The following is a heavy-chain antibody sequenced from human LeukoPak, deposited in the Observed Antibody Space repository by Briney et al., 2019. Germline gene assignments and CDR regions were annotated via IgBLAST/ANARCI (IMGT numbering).Heavy chain of an antibody. Sequence: ASVKVSCKASGYTFTSYDINWVRQATGQGLEWMGWMNPNSGNTGYAQKFQGRVTMTRNTSISTAYMELSSLRSEDTAVYYCARWIRRGIQLWLPTSPNWFDPWGQGTLVTVSS. CDR3: ARWIRRGIQLWLPTSPNWFDP. J-gene: IGHJ5*02. V-gene: IGHV1-8*01. CDR1: GYTFTSYD. D-gene: IGHD5-18*01. CDR2: MNPNSGNT.